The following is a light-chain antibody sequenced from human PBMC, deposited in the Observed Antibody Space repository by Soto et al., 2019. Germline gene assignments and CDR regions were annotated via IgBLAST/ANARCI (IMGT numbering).Light chain of an antibody. CDR2: EVS. CDR1: SSDVTSYNY. CDR3: SSYTSSSSSYA. V-gene: IGLV2-14*01. Sequence: QSALTQPASVSGSPGQSITISCTGTSSDVTSYNYVSWYQQHPGKAPKLMIYEVSNRPSGVSNRFSGSKSGNTASLTISGLQAEDEADYYCSSYTSSSSSYAFGTGTKLTVL. J-gene: IGLJ1*01.